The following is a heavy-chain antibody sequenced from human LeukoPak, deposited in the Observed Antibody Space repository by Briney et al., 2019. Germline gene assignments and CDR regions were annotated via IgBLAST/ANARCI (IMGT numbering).Heavy chain of an antibody. CDR1: GFPFSSYW. Sequence: GGSLRLSCAASGFPFSSYWMHWVRQAPGKGLLWVSRINSDGSATIYADSVRGRFTISRDNAKNTLYLQMSGLRVEDTAVYYCAKDRDSGCPDYWGQGTLVTVSS. CDR2: INSDGSAT. J-gene: IGHJ4*02. CDR3: AKDRDSGCPDY. D-gene: IGHD6-19*01. V-gene: IGHV3-74*01.